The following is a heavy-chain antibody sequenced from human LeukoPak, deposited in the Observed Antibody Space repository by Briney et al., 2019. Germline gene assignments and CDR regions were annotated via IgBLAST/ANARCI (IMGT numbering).Heavy chain of an antibody. CDR2: IRSKANSYAT. CDR3: TNIYSYGSS. Sequence: GGSLRLSCAASGFTFSGSAMHWVRQASGQGLEWVGRIRSKANSYATAYAASVKGRFTISRDDSKNTAYLQMHSLKTEDTAVYYCTNIYSYGSSGGQGTLVTVSS. J-gene: IGHJ4*02. V-gene: IGHV3-73*01. CDR1: GFTFSGSA. D-gene: IGHD5-18*01.